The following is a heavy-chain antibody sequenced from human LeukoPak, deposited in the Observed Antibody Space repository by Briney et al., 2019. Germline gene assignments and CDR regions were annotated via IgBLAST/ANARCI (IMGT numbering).Heavy chain of an antibody. J-gene: IGHJ4*02. Sequence: GGTLRLSCAASGFTFSSYGMSWVRQAPGKGLEWVSAISGSGGSTYYADSVKGRFTVSRDNSKNTLYLQTNSLRAEDTAVYYCAKSGDGYNRIVYYFDYWGQGTLVTVSS. CDR1: GFTFSSYG. CDR2: ISGSGGST. V-gene: IGHV3-23*01. CDR3: AKSGDGYNRIVYYFDY. D-gene: IGHD5-24*01.